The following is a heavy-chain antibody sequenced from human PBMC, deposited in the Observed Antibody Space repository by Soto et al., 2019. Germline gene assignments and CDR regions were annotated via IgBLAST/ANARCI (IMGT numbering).Heavy chain of an antibody. V-gene: IGHV3-73*01. D-gene: IGHD5-12*01. J-gene: IGHJ6*02. CDR3: TRGYSGYDYYYYYGMDV. Sequence: GGSLRLSCAASGFTFSGSAMHWVRQASGKGLEWVGRIRSKANSYATAYAASVKGRFTISRDDSKNTAYLQMNGLKTEDTAVYYCTRGYSGYDYYYYYGMDVWGQGTTVTVSS. CDR1: GFTFSGSA. CDR2: IRSKANSYAT.